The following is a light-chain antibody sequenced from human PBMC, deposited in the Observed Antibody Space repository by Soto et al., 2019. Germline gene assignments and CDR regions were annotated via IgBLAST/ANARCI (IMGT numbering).Light chain of an antibody. J-gene: IGKJ4*01. CDR1: QFIGSF. V-gene: IGKV1-12*01. CDR2: AAS. Sequence: DIQMTQSPSSVSASVGDRVTITCRASQFIGSFLVWYQQKPGKAPKLLIYAASTLQSGVPSRFSGSGSATDFTLTISRLQPEDFATYYCLQANRFPLTFGGGTKLEIK. CDR3: LQANRFPLT.